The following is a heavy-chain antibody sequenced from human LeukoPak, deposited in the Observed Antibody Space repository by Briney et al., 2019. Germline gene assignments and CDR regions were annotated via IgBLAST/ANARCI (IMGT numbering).Heavy chain of an antibody. J-gene: IGHJ4*02. CDR2: INPSGGST. D-gene: IGHD6-19*01. Sequence: ASVKVSCKASGYTFTSYYMHWVRQAPGQGLEWMGIINPSGGSTSYAQKFQGRVTMTRDTSTSTVYMELSSLRSEDTAVYYCALLREQWLTLDYWGQGTLVTVSS. CDR1: GYTFTSYY. V-gene: IGHV1-46*01. CDR3: ALLREQWLTLDY.